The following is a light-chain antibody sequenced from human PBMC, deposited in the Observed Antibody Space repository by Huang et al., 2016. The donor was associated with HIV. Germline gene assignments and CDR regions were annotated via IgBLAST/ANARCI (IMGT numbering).Light chain of an antibody. CDR2: ETF. CDR3: QQYHEWPRT. J-gene: IGKJ2*01. CDR1: QGIGNS. Sequence: ERVLTQSPGTLSVSPGERATLSCRTSQGIGNSLAWYQLKPGQAPRLLRYETFIRASDIPARFSGGGSEIDFTLTISGLQSEDSAVYYCQQYHEWPRTFGQGTKVEIK. V-gene: IGKV3-15*01.